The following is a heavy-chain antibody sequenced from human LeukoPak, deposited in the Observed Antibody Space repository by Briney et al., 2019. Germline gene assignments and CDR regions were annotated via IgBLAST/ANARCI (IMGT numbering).Heavy chain of an antibody. CDR2: INHSGST. D-gene: IGHD3-22*01. Sequence: ASETLSLTCAVYGGSFSGYYWSWIRQPPGKGLEWIGEINHSGSTNYNPSLKSRVTISVDTSKNQFSLKLSSVTVADTAVYYCARLAIPNMSYDSSGYWGQGTLVTVSS. CDR3: ARLAIPNMSYDSSGY. J-gene: IGHJ4*02. V-gene: IGHV4-34*01. CDR1: GGSFSGYY.